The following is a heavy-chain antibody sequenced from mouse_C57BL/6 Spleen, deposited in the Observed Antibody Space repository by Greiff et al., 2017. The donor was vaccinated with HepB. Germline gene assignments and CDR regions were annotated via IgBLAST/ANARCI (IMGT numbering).Heavy chain of an antibody. D-gene: IGHD2-1*01. J-gene: IGHJ1*03. CDR2: IYPSDSET. Sequence: QVQLKQPGAELVRPGSSVKLSCKASGYTFTSYWMDWVKQRPGQGLEWIGNIYPSDSETHYNQKFKDKATLTVDKSSSTAYMQLSSLTSEDSAVYYCASFYYGNYERYFDVWGTGTTVTVSS. V-gene: IGHV1-61*01. CDR1: GYTFTSYW. CDR3: ASFYYGNYERYFDV.